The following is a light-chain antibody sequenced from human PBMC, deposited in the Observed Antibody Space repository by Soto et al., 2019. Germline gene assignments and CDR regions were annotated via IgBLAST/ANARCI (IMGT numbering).Light chain of an antibody. CDR3: QQYGSSPRT. CDR1: QSVSSSY. J-gene: IGKJ1*01. Sequence: EIVLTQSQATLSFSPGERATLSCRASQSVSSSYLAWYQQKPGQAPRLLIYGASSRATGIPDRFSGSGSGTDFTLTISRLEPEDFAVYYCQQYGSSPRTFGQGTKVDI. CDR2: GAS. V-gene: IGKV3-20*01.